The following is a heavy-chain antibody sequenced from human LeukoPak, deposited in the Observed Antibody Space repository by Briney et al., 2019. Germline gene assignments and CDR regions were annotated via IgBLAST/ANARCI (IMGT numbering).Heavy chain of an antibody. CDR2: IYHSGST. CDR1: GGSISSSNW. CDR3: ARDPTGTRRSGSSYYTH. Sequence: SETLSLTCAVSGGSISSSNWWSWVRQPPGKGLEWIGEIYHSGSTNYNPSLKSRVTISVDKSKNQFSLKLSSVTAADTAVYYCARDPTGTRRSGSSYYTHWGQGTLVTVSS. D-gene: IGHD1-26*01. V-gene: IGHV4-4*02. J-gene: IGHJ1*01.